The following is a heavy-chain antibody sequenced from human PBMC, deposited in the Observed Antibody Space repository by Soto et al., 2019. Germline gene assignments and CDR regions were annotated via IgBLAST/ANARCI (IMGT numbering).Heavy chain of an antibody. CDR1: GFTFSSYG. CDR3: AKRAIFGMDHEACDF. CDR2: ISGGGHST. D-gene: IGHD3-3*01. V-gene: IGHV3-23*01. Sequence: HPGGSLRLSCVASGFTFSSYGMVWVRQAPGKGLEWVSGISGGGHSTSYADSVQGRLTISRDNSRNMLYLEMNSLRAEDTALYYCAKRAIFGMDHEACDFWGRGTMVTVSS. J-gene: IGHJ3*01.